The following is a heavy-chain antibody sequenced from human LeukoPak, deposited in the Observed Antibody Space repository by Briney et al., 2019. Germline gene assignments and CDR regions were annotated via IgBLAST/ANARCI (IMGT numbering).Heavy chain of an antibody. CDR2: IYYNGYT. D-gene: IGHD2-2*01. CDR1: GGSITNYY. J-gene: IGHJ4*02. Sequence: PSETLSLTCIVSGGSITNYYRSWIRQPPGKGLEWMGYIYYNGYTRYNPSLKSRVTMSVDTSKNQFSLKLRSVTAADTAVYYSARERGQVVPADALDYWGQGTLVTVSS. CDR3: ARERGQVVPADALDY. V-gene: IGHV4-59*12.